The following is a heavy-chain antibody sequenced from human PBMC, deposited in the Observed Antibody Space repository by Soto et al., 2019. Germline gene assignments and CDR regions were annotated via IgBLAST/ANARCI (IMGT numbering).Heavy chain of an antibody. V-gene: IGHV1-69*01. CDR3: ARAKRDYYDSSGYYFLDY. CDR2: IIPIFGTA. CDR1: GGTFSSYA. J-gene: IGHJ4*02. Sequence: QVQLVQSGAEVKKPGSSVKVSCKASGGTFSSYAISWVRQAPGQGLEWMGGIIPIFGTANYAQKFQGRVTITADESTSTAYMELSSLRSEDTAVYYCARAKRDYYDSSGYYFLDYWGQGTLVTVSS. D-gene: IGHD3-22*01.